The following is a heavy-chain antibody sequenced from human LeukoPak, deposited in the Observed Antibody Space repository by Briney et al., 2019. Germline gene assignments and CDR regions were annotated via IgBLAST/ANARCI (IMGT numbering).Heavy chain of an antibody. Sequence: SETLSLTCTVSGCSISSGGYYWSWIRQHPGKGLEWIGYIYYSGSTYYNPSLKSRVTISVDTSKNQFSLKLSSVTAADTAVYYCASNGWRDYYDSSGYPDYWGQGTLVTVSS. CDR3: ASNGWRDYYDSSGYPDY. J-gene: IGHJ4*02. V-gene: IGHV4-31*03. D-gene: IGHD3-22*01. CDR2: IYYSGST. CDR1: GCSISSGGYY.